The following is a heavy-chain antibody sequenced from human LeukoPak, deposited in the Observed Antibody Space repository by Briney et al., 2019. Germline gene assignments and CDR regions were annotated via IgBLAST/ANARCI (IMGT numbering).Heavy chain of an antibody. CDR3: ARQFDISSSREYYFDY. Sequence: GEALKISCKGSGYSFTSYWIGWVRHMPGKGLEWMGIIYPGDSDTRYSPSFQGQVTISADKSISTAYLQWSSLKASDTAMYYCARQFDISSSREYYFDYWGQGTLVTVSS. CDR1: GYSFTSYW. V-gene: IGHV5-51*01. J-gene: IGHJ4*02. CDR2: IYPGDSDT. D-gene: IGHD6-13*01.